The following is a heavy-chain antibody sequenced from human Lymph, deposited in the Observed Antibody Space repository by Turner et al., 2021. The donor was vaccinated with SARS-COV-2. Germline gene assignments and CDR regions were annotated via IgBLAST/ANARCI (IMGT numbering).Heavy chain of an antibody. D-gene: IGHD2-15*01. Sequence: EVQLVESGGGVVQPGGSLRLSCSASGSPFDDYAMHWVRQGSWKWLEWVSLIRGDGGGPYYADSVKGRFTISRDNSKDSLSLQMNSLRAEDTALYYCAKDPCYCSGCSCYSRTYFDFWGQGTLVTVSA. V-gene: IGHV3-43*02. CDR2: IRGDGGGP. CDR1: GSPFDDYA. CDR3: AKDPCYCSGCSCYSRTYFDF. J-gene: IGHJ4*02.